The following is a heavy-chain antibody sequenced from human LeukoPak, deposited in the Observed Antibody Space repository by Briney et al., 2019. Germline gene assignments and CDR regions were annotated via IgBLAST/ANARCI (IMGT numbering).Heavy chain of an antibody. Sequence: GESLKISCKGFEYSFTSYWISWVRQMPGKGLEWMGKIALSDSSATYSPSFQGHVTISVDKSINTAYLHWSSLQASDTAVYYCTWGTSSTKIDYWGQGTLVTVSS. CDR1: EYSFTSYW. J-gene: IGHJ4*02. CDR3: TWGTSSTKIDY. D-gene: IGHD3-16*01. CDR2: IALSDSSA. V-gene: IGHV5-10-1*01.